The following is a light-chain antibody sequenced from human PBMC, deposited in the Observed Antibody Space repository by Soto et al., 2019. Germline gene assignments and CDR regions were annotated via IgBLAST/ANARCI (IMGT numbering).Light chain of an antibody. V-gene: IGKV1-33*01. Sequence: DIQMTQSPSSLSASVGDRVTITCQASQDISNYLHWYQQKPGKAPKLLIYDASNLETGVPSRFSGSGSGTDFTFTISSLQPDDIATYYCQQYDNLPPFTFGPGTKVDIK. J-gene: IGKJ3*01. CDR1: QDISNY. CDR3: QQYDNLPPFT. CDR2: DAS.